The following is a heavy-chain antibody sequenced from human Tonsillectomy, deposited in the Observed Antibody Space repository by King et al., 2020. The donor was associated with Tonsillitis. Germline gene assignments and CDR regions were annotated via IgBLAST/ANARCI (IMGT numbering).Heavy chain of an antibody. CDR1: GFIFSRYG. CDR2: ISSSSTIM. J-gene: IGHJ5*02. Sequence: VQLVESGGGLAQPGGSLRLSCAASGFIFSRYGMNWVRQAPGKGLEWISYISSSSTIMYYADSVKGRFTISRDNAKNSLYLQMNSLRDEDTAVYYCARVGLVEATRAWFDPWGQGTLVTVSS. D-gene: IGHD1-26*01. V-gene: IGHV3-48*02. CDR3: ARVGLVEATRAWFDP.